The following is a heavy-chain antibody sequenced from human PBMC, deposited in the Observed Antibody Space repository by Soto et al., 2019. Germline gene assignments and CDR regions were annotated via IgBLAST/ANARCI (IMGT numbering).Heavy chain of an antibody. D-gene: IGHD3-10*01. CDR3: ARDYGSGSYYNYYYYYGMDV. V-gene: IGHV1-69*01. CDR1: GGTFSSYA. J-gene: IGHJ6*02. Sequence: QVQLVQSGAEVKKPGSSVKVSCKASGGTFSSYAISWVRQAPGQGLEWMGGIIPIFGTANYAQKFQGRVTITADESTSTAYMELSSLRSEDTAVYYCARDYGSGSYYNYYYYYGMDVWGQGTTVTVSS. CDR2: IIPIFGTA.